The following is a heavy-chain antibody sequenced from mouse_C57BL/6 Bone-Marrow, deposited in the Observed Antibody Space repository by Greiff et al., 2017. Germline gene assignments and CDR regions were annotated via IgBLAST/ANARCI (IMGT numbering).Heavy chain of an antibody. J-gene: IGHJ3*01. Sequence: QVQLKESGPGLVAPSQSLSITCTVSGFSLTSYAISWVRQPPGKGLEWLGVIGTGGGSNYNSALKSRLSISKDNSKRQVFLKMNSLQTDDTARYYCARAYYYGSSYGFAYWGQGTLVTVSA. D-gene: IGHD1-1*01. V-gene: IGHV2-9-1*01. CDR2: IGTGGGS. CDR1: GFSLTSYA. CDR3: ARAYYYGSSYGFAY.